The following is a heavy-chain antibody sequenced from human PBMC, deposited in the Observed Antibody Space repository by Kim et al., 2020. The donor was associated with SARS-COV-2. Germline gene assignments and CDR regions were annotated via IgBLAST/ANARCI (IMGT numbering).Heavy chain of an antibody. J-gene: IGHJ4*02. V-gene: IGHV3-30-3*02. CDR3: AKGSGSYYSYFDY. Sequence: YGDPGKGRFTIARNTSKNTLYLKMNSLRAEDTAGYYCAKGSGSYYSYFDYWGQGTLVTVSS. D-gene: IGHD3-10*01.